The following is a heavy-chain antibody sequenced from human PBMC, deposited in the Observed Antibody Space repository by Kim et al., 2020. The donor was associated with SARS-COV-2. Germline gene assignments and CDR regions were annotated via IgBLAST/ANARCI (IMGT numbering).Heavy chain of an antibody. Sequence: SVKVSCKASGGTFSSYAISWVRQAPGQGLEWMGGIIPIFGTANYAQKFQGRVTITADESTSTAYMELSSLRPEDTAVYYCARDGGYYGSGSYYDYYYYGRDVWGQGTTVTVSS. J-gene: IGHJ6*02. CDR1: GGTFSSYA. CDR2: IIPIFGTA. V-gene: IGHV1-69*13. CDR3: ARDGGYYGSGSYYDYYYYGRDV. D-gene: IGHD3-10*01.